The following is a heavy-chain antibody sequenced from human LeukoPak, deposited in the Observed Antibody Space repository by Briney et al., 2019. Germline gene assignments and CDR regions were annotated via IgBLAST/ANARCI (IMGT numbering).Heavy chain of an antibody. J-gene: IGHJ4*02. D-gene: IGHD3-10*01. CDR3: ATQVTTMVRGVIGDY. CDR2: IYSGGST. V-gene: IGHV3-66*01. Sequence: GGSLRLSCAASGFTVSSNYMSWVRQAPGKGLEWVSVIYSGGSTYCADSVKGRFTISRDNSKNTLYLQMNSLRAEDTAVYYCATQVTTMVRGVIGDYWGQGTLVTVSS. CDR1: GFTVSSNY.